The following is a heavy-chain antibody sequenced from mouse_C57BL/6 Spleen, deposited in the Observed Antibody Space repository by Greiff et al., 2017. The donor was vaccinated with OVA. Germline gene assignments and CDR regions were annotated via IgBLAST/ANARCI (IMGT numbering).Heavy chain of an antibody. CDR1: GYTFTEYT. CDR3: ARHEESYYYGSSPLAY. CDR2: FYPGSGSI. V-gene: IGHV1-62-2*01. J-gene: IGHJ3*01. Sequence: QVQLKQSGPELVKPGASVKLSCKASGYTFTEYTIHWVKQRSGQGLEWIGWFYPGSGSIKYNEKFKDKATLTADKSSSTVYMELSRLTSEDSAVYFCARHEESYYYGSSPLAYWGQGTLVTVSA. D-gene: IGHD1-1*01.